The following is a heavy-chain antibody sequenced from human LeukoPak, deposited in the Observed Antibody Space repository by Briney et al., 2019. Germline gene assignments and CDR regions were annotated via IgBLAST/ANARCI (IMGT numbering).Heavy chain of an antibody. CDR2: ISSSGSTI. D-gene: IGHD6-13*01. Sequence: GGSLRLSCAASGFTFSDYYMSWIRQAPGKGLEWVSYISSSGSTIYYADSVKGRFTISRDNAKNSLYLQMNSLRAEDTAVYYCARDLGYSSSWRDAFDIWGQGTMVTVSS. CDR1: GFTFSDYY. CDR3: ARDLGYSSSWRDAFDI. V-gene: IGHV3-11*01. J-gene: IGHJ3*02.